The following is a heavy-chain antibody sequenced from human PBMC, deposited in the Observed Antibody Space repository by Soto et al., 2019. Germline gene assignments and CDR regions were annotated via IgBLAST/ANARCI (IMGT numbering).Heavy chain of an antibody. D-gene: IGHD3-3*01. V-gene: IGHV1-69*13. CDR2: IIPIFGTA. Sequence: RASVKVSCKASGGTFSSYAISWVRQAPGQGLEWMGGIIPIFGTANYAQKFQGRVTITADESTSTAYMELSSLRSEDTAVYYCARGGNYDFWSGYTFDYWGQGTLVTVSS. J-gene: IGHJ4*02. CDR3: ARGGNYDFWSGYTFDY. CDR1: GGTFSSYA.